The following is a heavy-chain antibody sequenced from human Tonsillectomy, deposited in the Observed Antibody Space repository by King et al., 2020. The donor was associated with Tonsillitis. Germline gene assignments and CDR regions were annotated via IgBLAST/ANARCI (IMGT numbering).Heavy chain of an antibody. Sequence: VQLVESGGGLVQPGRSLRLSCAASGFTFEDFAMHWVRQVPGKGLEWVSSINWNSAYIDYADSVKGRFTVSRDNAKNSLYLQMDSLRPEDTALYYCAKDIRGSDEPFDIWGQGTMVTVS. CDR1: GFTFEDFA. V-gene: IGHV3-9*01. J-gene: IGHJ3*02. CDR3: AKDIRGSDEPFDI. CDR2: INWNSAYI. D-gene: IGHD5-12*01.